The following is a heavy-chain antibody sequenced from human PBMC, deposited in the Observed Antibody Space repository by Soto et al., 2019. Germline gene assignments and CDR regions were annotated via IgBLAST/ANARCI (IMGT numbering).Heavy chain of an antibody. CDR3: AREYSNSPEAFDF. Sequence: SETLSLTCTVSGVSVNSDNYYWSWIRQPPGKGLEWIGHIYNTGSTTYNPSLKSRVTISLDTSRNRFSLSLNSVSAADTAVFYCAREYSNSPEAFDFWGRGTLVTVSS. D-gene: IGHD6-6*01. J-gene: IGHJ4*02. V-gene: IGHV4-61*03. CDR1: GVSVNSDNYY. CDR2: IYNTGST.